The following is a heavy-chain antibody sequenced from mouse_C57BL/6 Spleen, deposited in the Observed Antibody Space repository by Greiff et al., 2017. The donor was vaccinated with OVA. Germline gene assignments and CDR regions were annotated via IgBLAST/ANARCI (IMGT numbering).Heavy chain of an antibody. CDR1: GYAFSSYW. CDR3: ARSLNSYYYGSSYDAMDY. D-gene: IGHD1-1*01. CDR2: IYPGDGDT. J-gene: IGHJ4*01. V-gene: IGHV1-80*01. Sequence: VQLQQSGAELVKPGASVKISCKASGYAFSSYWMNWVKQRPGQGLEWIGQIYPGDGDTNYNGKFKGKATLTADKSSSTAYMQLSSLTSEDSAVYFCARSLNSYYYGSSYDAMDYWGQGTSVTVSS.